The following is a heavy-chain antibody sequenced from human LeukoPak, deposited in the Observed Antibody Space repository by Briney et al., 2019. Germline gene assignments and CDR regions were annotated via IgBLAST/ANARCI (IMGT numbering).Heavy chain of an antibody. CDR3: ARGDYGDYGRWFDP. J-gene: IGHJ5*02. CDR1: GGSFSGYY. CDR2: INHSGST. D-gene: IGHD4-17*01. V-gene: IGHV4-34*01. Sequence: SETLSLTCAVYGGSFSGYYWSWIRQPPGKGLEWMGEINHSGSTNYSPSLKSRVTISVDTSKNQFSLKLSSVTAADTAVYYCARGDYGDYGRWFDPWGQGTLVTVSS.